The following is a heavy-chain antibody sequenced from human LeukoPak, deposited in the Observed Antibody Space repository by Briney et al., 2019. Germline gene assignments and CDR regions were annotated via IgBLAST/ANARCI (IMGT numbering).Heavy chain of an antibody. Sequence: PSDTLSLTCAVSGESFSYNYWTWVRQPPGKGLEWIGDINHSGRVNYRPSLKSRVTISVDTSKSQFSLKLSAVTAADTAVYYCARGLGPMSPSLDYWGQGSLVTFSS. CDR2: INHSGRV. CDR3: ARGLGPMSPSLDY. V-gene: IGHV4-34*01. D-gene: IGHD3-22*01. CDR1: GESFSYNY. J-gene: IGHJ4*02.